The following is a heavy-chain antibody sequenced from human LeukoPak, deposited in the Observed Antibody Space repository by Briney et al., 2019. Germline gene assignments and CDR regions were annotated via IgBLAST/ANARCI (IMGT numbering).Heavy chain of an antibody. Sequence: GRSLRLSCAASGFTFHDYAMHWVRQAPGKGLEGVSGISWNSGSIGYADSVKGRFTIYRDNAKTSLYLQMNSLRAEDMALYYCAKGGGYDLGYYYYMDVWGKGTTVTVSS. CDR2: ISWNSGSI. V-gene: IGHV3-9*03. CDR1: GFTFHDYA. D-gene: IGHD5-12*01. CDR3: AKGGGYDLGYYYYMDV. J-gene: IGHJ6*03.